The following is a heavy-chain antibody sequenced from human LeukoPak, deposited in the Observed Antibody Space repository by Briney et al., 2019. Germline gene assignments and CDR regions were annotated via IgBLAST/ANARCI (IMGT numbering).Heavy chain of an antibody. Sequence: GGSLRLSCSASGFTFSNYWMSWVRQAPGKGLEWVANIKHDGSEEYYVDSVKGRFTISRDNANNSQSLQMNSLRPEDAAVYYCAKSMGWRSAFDIWGQGTKVTVSS. CDR3: AKSMGWRSAFDI. V-gene: IGHV3-7*02. J-gene: IGHJ3*02. CDR1: GFTFSNYW. CDR2: IKHDGSEE. D-gene: IGHD6-19*01.